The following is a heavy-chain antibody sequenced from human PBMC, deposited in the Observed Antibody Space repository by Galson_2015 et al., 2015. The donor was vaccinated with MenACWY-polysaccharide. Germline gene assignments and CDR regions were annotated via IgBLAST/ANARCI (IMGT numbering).Heavy chain of an antibody. D-gene: IGHD3-22*01. CDR2: IYYLGTT. V-gene: IGHV4-39*07. CDR3: VRVRGYYSGSGYYFES. Sequence: SETLSLTCAVSGDSISSNYYYWGWVRQPPGRGLESIGSIYYLGTTYYNPSLQSRLALSIDTSNNQFSLRLASVTAADTAVYFCVRVRGYYSGSGYYFESWGQGTLVTVSS. J-gene: IGHJ4*01. CDR1: GDSISSNYYY.